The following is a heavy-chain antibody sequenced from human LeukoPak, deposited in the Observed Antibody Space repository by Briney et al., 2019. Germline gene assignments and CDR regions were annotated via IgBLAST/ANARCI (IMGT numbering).Heavy chain of an antibody. V-gene: IGHV4-59*01. CDR3: ARYCSGGDCYSKALDY. CDR2: IYYSGST. J-gene: IGHJ4*02. D-gene: IGHD2-15*01. CDR1: GGSINNYW. Sequence: PSETLSLTCSVSGGSINNYWWNWIRQPTGKGLEWIGYIYYSGSTSYNPSLKSRLTISVDTSLNQFSLKLNSVTAADTAVYYCARYCSGGDCYSKALDYWGQGILVTVSS.